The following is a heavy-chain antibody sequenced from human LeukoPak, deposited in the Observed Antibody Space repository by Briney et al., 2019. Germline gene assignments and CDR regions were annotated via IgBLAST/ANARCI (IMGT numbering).Heavy chain of an antibody. CDR1: GFTFSSYS. CDR2: ISSSSSYI. J-gene: IGHJ4*02. CDR3: ARAAVVVAHFDH. Sequence: PGGSLRLSCAASGFTFSSYSMNWVRQAPGKGLEWVSSISSSSSYIYYADSVKGRFTISRDNAKNSLYLQMNSLRAEDTAVYYCARAAVVVAHFDHWGQGTLVTVSS. V-gene: IGHV3-21*01. D-gene: IGHD2-15*01.